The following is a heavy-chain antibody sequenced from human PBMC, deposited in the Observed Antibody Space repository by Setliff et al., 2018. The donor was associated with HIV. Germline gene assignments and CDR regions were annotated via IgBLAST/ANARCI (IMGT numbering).Heavy chain of an antibody. CDR1: GLTFNRYW. CDR2: TKYDGSES. V-gene: IGHV3-7*01. CDR3: ARDDPAGGIDY. Sequence: GGSLRLSCVASGLTFNRYWMSWVRQVPGKGLEWVSNTKYDGSESYYVDSVKGRFTVSRDNAKNSLYLQMNSLRAEDTAIYYCARDDPAGGIDYWGRGALVTVSS. J-gene: IGHJ4*02. D-gene: IGHD1-26*01.